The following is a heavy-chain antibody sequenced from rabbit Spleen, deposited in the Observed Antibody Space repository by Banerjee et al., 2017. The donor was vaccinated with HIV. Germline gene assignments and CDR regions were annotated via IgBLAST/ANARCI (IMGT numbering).Heavy chain of an antibody. CDR2: IYPDGSGST. D-gene: IGHD8-1*01. J-gene: IGHJ6*01. V-gene: IGHV1S40*01. Sequence: QSLEESGGDMVKPGASLTLTCTASGFSFSTSYYICWVRQAPGKGPEWIGCIYPDGSGSTAYATWAKGRFTISKTSSTTVTLQMTSLTAADTATYFCARDTGTSFSTYGMDLWGPGPSSPS. CDR1: GFSFSTSYY. CDR3: ARDTGTSFSTYGMDL.